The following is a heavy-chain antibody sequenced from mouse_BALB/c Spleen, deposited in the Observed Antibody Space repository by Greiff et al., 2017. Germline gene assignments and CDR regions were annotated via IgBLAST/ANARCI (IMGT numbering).Heavy chain of an antibody. CDR3: AGGNFAY. Sequence: QVQLKESGAELVRPGTSVKVSCKASGYAFTNYLIEWVKQRPGQGLEWIGVINPGSGGTNYNEKFKGKATLTADKSSSTAYMQLSSLTSDNSAVYFCAGGNFAYWGQGTLVTVSA. CDR1: GYAFTNYL. V-gene: IGHV1-54*01. J-gene: IGHJ3*01. D-gene: IGHD2-1*01. CDR2: INPGSGGT.